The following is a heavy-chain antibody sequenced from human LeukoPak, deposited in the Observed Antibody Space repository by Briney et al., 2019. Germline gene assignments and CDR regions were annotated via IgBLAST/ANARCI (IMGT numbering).Heavy chain of an antibody. V-gene: IGHV4-34*01. J-gene: IGHJ4*02. Sequence: SETLSLTCAVNGASFSGYYWSWVRQPPGKGREWVGEMNHSGSTNYNPSLKSRVTISVDTSKTQFSLKLSSVTAADTAVYYCARASFFYDSIGDYPMGIDYWGQGTLVTVSS. CDR2: MNHSGST. CDR3: ARASFFYDSIGDYPMGIDY. CDR1: GASFSGYY. D-gene: IGHD3-22*01.